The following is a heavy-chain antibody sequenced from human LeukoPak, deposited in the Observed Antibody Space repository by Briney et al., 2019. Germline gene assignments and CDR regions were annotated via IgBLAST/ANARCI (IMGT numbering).Heavy chain of an antibody. CDR2: INPNSGGT. CDR1: GYTLTELS. CDR3: ARDQVYNSAQGVVDY. Sequence: ASVKVSCKVSGYTLTELSMHWVRQAPGQGLEWMGWINPNSGGTNYAQKFQGRVTMTRDTSISTAYMELSRLRSDDTAVYYCARDQVYNSAQGVVDYWGQGTLVTVSS. V-gene: IGHV1-2*02. D-gene: IGHD6-19*01. J-gene: IGHJ4*02.